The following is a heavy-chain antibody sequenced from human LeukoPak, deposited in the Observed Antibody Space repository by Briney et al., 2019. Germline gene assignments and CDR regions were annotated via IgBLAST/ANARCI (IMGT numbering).Heavy chain of an antibody. CDR2: IIPILGIA. CDR3: ARAGYYDILTGHATFDY. Sequence: ASVKVSCKASGGTFSSYAISWVRQAPGQGLEWIGRIIPILGIANYARKFQGRVTITADKSTSTAYMELSSLRSEDTAVYYCARAGYYDILTGHATFDYWGQGTLVTVSS. CDR1: GGTFSSYA. J-gene: IGHJ4*02. V-gene: IGHV1-69*04. D-gene: IGHD3-9*01.